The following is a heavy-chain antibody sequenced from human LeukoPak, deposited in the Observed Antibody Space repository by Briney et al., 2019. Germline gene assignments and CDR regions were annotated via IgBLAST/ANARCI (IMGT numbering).Heavy chain of an antibody. V-gene: IGHV1-69*05. CDR2: IIPIFGTA. Sequence: SVKVSCKASGGTFSSYAISWVRQAPGQGLEWMGGIIPIFGTANYAQKFQGRVTITTDESTSTAYMELSSLRSEDTAVYYCARDIRPTYYYDSSGSDYWGQGALVTVSS. CDR3: ARDIRPTYYYDSSGSDY. CDR1: GGTFSSYA. J-gene: IGHJ4*02. D-gene: IGHD3-22*01.